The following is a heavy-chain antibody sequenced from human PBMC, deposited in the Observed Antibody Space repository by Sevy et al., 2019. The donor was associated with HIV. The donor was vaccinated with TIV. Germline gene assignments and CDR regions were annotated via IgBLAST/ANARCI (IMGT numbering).Heavy chain of an antibody. Sequence: GGSLRLSCAASGFTFSSYAMSWVRQAPGKGLEWVSAISGSGGSTYYADSVKGRFTISRDNSKSTLYLQMNSLRAEDTAVYYCAKAPNGYYGSGREGYYFDYWGQGTLVTVSS. V-gene: IGHV3-23*01. D-gene: IGHD3-10*01. CDR1: GFTFSSYA. J-gene: IGHJ4*02. CDR2: ISGSGGST. CDR3: AKAPNGYYGSGREGYYFDY.